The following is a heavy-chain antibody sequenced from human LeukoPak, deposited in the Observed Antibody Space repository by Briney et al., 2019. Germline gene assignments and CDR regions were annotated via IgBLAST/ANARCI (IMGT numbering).Heavy chain of an antibody. Sequence: ASVKVSCKASGYTFSSYDINWVRQAPGQGLEWMGGIIPIFGTANYAQKFQGRVTITADESTSTAYMELSSLRSEDTAVYYCARGPGSSSWYGGYYFDYWGQGTLATVSS. CDR2: IIPIFGTA. CDR3: ARGPGSSSWYGGYYFDY. J-gene: IGHJ4*02. D-gene: IGHD6-13*01. CDR1: GYTFSSYD. V-gene: IGHV1-69*13.